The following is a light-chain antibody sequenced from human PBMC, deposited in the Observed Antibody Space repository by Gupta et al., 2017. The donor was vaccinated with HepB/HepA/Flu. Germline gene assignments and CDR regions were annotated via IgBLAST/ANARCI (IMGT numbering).Light chain of an antibody. CDR3: QQYDNSPPKYT. Sequence: EIVLTQSXGTLSLSPGERATLSCRASQTVSSRSLAWYQHKPGQAPRLLIFGASSRATGLPDRFSGSGSGTDFTLTISRLEPEDFAVYYCQQYDNSPPKYTFGQGTKLEIK. CDR2: GAS. V-gene: IGKV3-20*01. CDR1: QTVSSRS. J-gene: IGKJ2*01.